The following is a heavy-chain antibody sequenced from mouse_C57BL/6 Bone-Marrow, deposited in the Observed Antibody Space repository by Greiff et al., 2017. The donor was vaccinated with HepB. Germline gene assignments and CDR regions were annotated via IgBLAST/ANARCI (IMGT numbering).Heavy chain of an antibody. V-gene: IGHV1-78*01. D-gene: IGHD1-1*01. J-gene: IGHJ4*01. CDR3: ARIETYYYGSSYMGAMDY. Sequence: QVQLKQSDAELVKPRASVKISCKVSGYTFTDHTIHWMKQRPEQGLEWIGYIYPRDGSTKYNEKFKGKATLTADKSSSTAYMQLNSLTSEDSAVYFCARIETYYYGSSYMGAMDYWGQGTSVTVSS. CDR2: IYPRDGST. CDR1: GYTFTDHT.